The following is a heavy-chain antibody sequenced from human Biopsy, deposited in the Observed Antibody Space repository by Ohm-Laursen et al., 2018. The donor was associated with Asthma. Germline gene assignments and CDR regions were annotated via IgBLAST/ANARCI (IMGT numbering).Heavy chain of an antibody. J-gene: IGHJ4*02. Sequence: GTLSLTWSVYGGSFSGHYWNWIRQPPGKGLEWIGEIIHSGNSNYNRSLKSRVTMSVDTPKNQFSLKLSSVTAADTAVYYCARGVDRVTGLLDHFDSWGQGTLVTVSS. D-gene: IGHD2-21*02. CDR2: IIHSGNS. CDR1: GGSFSGHY. CDR3: ARGVDRVTGLLDHFDS. V-gene: IGHV4-34*01.